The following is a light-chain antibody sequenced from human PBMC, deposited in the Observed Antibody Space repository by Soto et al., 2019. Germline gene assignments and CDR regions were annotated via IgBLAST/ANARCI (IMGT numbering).Light chain of an antibody. CDR1: SNDVGSYNL. Sequence: QSVLTQPASVSWSPGQSITISCTGTSNDVGSYNLVSWYQQHPGKAPKLMIYEVSKRPSGVSNRFSGSKSGNTASLTISGLQAEDESDYYCCSYAGSSTYVFGTGTKVTVL. CDR3: CSYAGSSTYV. CDR2: EVS. J-gene: IGLJ1*01. V-gene: IGLV2-23*02.